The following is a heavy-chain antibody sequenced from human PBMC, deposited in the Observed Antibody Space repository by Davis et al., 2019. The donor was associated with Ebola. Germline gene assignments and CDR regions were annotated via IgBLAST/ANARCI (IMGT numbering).Heavy chain of an antibody. J-gene: IGHJ6*02. CDR1: GFTFSDYE. CDR2: ISSSATRM. D-gene: IGHD2/OR15-2a*01. Sequence: PGGSLRLSCTASGFTFSDYEMNWVRQAPGKGLEWISYISSSATRMYYADSVKGRFTISRDNAKNSLYLQMNSLRAEDTAVYYCARTPFVSFGMDVWGQGTTVTVSS. CDR3: ARTPFVSFGMDV. V-gene: IGHV3-48*03.